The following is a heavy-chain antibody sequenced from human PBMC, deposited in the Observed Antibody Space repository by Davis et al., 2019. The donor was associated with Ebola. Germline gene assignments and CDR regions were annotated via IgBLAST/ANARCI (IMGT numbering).Heavy chain of an antibody. V-gene: IGHV1-69*13. CDR2: IIPIFGTA. J-gene: IGHJ6*02. CDR3: ARGGSWITRRAGYGMDV. D-gene: IGHD5-12*01. CDR1: LCTFSSYA. Sequence: SSVTVSCKASLCTFSSYAISWVRQAPGQGLEWMGGIIPIFGTANYAQKFQGRVTITADESTSTADMELSSLRSEDTAVYYCARGGSWITRRAGYGMDVWGQGTTVTVSS.